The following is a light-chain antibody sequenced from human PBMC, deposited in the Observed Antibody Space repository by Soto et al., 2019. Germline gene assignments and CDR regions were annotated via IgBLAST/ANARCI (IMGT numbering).Light chain of an antibody. V-gene: IGLV1-44*01. CDR2: SNN. CDR3: AAWDDSLNGHVV. CDR1: SSNIGSNT. J-gene: IGLJ2*01. Sequence: QSVLTQPPSASGTPGQRVTISCSGSSSNIGSNTVNWYQQLPGTAPKLLIYSNNQRPSGVPDRFSGSKSGTSASLAISGLQSEYEAEYYCAAWDDSLNGHVVFGGGTKLTVL.